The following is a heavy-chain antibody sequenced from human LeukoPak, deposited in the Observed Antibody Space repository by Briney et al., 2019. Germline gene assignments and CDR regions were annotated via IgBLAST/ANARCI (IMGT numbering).Heavy chain of an antibody. Sequence: PSETLSLTCTVSGGSISSYYWSWIRQPPGKGLEWIGYIYYSGSTNYNPSLKSRVTISVDTSKNQFSLKLSSVTAADTAVYYCARGRDCSSTSCFGGYPWFDPWGQGTLVTVSS. D-gene: IGHD2-2*01. J-gene: IGHJ5*02. V-gene: IGHV4-59*01. CDR1: GGSISSYY. CDR3: ARGRDCSSTSCFGGYPWFDP. CDR2: IYYSGST.